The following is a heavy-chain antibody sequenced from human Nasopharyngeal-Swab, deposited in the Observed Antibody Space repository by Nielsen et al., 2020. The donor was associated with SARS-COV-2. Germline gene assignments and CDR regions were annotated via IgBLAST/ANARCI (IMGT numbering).Heavy chain of an antibody. Sequence: WIRQPPGKALEWLALVHWDDEKRYSPSLKSRLTITKDTSKNQVVLTMTNVDPVDTATYYCARGYQLIRGLDYWGQGTLVTVSS. J-gene: IGHJ4*02. V-gene: IGHV2-5*02. D-gene: IGHD2-2*01. CDR3: ARGYQLIRGLDY. CDR2: VHWDDEK.